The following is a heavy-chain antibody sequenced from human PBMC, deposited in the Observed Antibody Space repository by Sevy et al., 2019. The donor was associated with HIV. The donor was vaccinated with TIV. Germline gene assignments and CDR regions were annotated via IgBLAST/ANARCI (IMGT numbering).Heavy chain of an antibody. D-gene: IGHD2-8*01. Sequence: GGSLRLSCTASGFTFSSYDMNWVRQAPGKGLEWVSKISSSGSSIYYADSVKGRFTISRDNAKNSLNLQMNSLSAEDTAVYYCTRNGGAFDNGFDPWAQGTLVTISS. CDR1: GFTFSSYD. J-gene: IGHJ5*02. V-gene: IGHV3-48*03. CDR3: TRNGGAFDNGFDP. CDR2: ISSSGSSI.